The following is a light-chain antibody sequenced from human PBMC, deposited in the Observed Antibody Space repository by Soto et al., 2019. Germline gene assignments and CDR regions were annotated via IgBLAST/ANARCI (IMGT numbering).Light chain of an antibody. CDR2: GAS. V-gene: IGKV3-15*01. CDR1: QSVSTK. CDR3: QHYNNWPLT. Sequence: EIVMTQSPATLSVSPGERATLSCRASQSVSTKLAWYKQKPGQAPRLLIYGASTRATGIPARFSGSGSGTEFTLTSSSLPSEDVAVYYWQHYNNWPLTFGGGTKVEIK. J-gene: IGKJ4*01.